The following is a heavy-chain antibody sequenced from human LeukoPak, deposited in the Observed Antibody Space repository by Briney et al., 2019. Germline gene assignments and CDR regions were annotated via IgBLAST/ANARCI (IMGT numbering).Heavy chain of an antibody. Sequence: GRSLRLSCAASGFTFSSYAMHWVRRAPGKGLEWVAVISYDGSNKYYADSVKGRFTISRDNSKNTLYLQMNSLRAEDTAVYYCARDGFVGYSYGFFFDYWGQGTLVTVSS. J-gene: IGHJ4*02. D-gene: IGHD5-18*01. CDR1: GFTFSSYA. CDR2: ISYDGSNK. CDR3: ARDGFVGYSYGFFFDY. V-gene: IGHV3-30*04.